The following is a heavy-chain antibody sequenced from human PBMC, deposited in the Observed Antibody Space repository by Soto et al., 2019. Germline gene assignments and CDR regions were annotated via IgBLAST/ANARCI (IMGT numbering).Heavy chain of an antibody. V-gene: IGHV3-74*01. CDR2: INSDGSST. J-gene: IGHJ4*02. Sequence: GGSLRLSFAASGFTLSRCWMHWVRQARGTGLVWVSRINSDGSSTNYADSVKGRFIISRDNAKNTLYLQMDSLRAEDTAVYYCARAGGQYCTTTSCYTFFDYWGQGILVTVSS. CDR1: GFTLSRCW. D-gene: IGHD2-2*02. CDR3: ARAGGQYCTTTSCYTFFDY.